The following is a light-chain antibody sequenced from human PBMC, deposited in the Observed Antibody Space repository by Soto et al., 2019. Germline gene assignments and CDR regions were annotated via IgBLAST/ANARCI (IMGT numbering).Light chain of an antibody. CDR2: KGT. J-gene: IGLJ1*01. CDR3: CSSAPESTYV. Sequence: QSVLAQPASVSGSPGQSVTISCTGTSSVVGAYDSVSWYQQHPHKAPQLIIYKGTQRPSGVSNRFSGSTSGNAASLTISGLQADDDADYFCCSSAPESTYVCGTGTKVTVL. V-gene: IGLV2-23*01. CDR1: SSVVGAYDS.